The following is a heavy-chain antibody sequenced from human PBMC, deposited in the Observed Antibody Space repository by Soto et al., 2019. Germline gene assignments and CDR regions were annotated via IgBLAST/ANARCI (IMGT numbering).Heavy chain of an antibody. Sequence: GWSLSLFCAASGLCVSNNYMSWVRQAPGKGLEWVSAINSGGNTYYADSVKGRFTISRDNSKNTVYLQMNSVGAEDTAVYYCARGPGYYFDYWGQGTLVTVSS. CDR1: GLCVSNNY. CDR3: ARGPGYYFDY. CDR2: INSGGNT. J-gene: IGHJ4*02. V-gene: IGHV3-66*01.